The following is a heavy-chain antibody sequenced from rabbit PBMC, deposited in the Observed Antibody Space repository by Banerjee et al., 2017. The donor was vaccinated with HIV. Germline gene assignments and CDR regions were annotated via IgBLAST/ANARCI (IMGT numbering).Heavy chain of an antibody. CDR3: ARDLGGSGYFTGYFRL. D-gene: IGHD8-1*01. Sequence: QSLEESGGDLVKPGASLTLTCTASGFSLSSGYDMRWVRQAPGKGLEWIGCIYTGSGHTYYASWAKGRFTISKTSSTTVTLQMTSLTAADTATYFCARDLGGSGYFTGYFRLWGPGTLVTVS. J-gene: IGHJ4*01. V-gene: IGHV1S40*01. CDR1: GFSLSSGYD. CDR2: IYTGSGHT.